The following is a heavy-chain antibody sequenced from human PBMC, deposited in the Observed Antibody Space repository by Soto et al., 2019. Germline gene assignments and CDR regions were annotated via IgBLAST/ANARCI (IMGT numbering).Heavy chain of an antibody. Sequence: QVQLQQWGAGLLKPSETLSLTCAVYGGSFSGYYWSWIRQPPGKGLEWIGEINHSGSTNYNPSLKSRDTISVDTSKNQFSLKLSSVTAADTAVYYCARGEFCSGGSCYFDYWGQGTLVTVSS. CDR2: INHSGST. D-gene: IGHD2-15*01. V-gene: IGHV4-34*01. J-gene: IGHJ4*02. CDR1: GGSFSGYY. CDR3: ARGEFCSGGSCYFDY.